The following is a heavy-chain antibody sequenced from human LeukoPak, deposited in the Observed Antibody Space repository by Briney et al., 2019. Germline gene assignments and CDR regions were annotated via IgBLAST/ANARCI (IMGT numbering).Heavy chain of an antibody. J-gene: IGHJ5*02. CDR1: GGTFSSYT. CDR3: VRGGAIVVVPAAELRFDP. V-gene: IGHV1-69*02. Sequence: VASVKVSCKASGGTFSSYTINWVRQAPGQGLEWVGRIIPILGIANYAQKFQGRVTITADKSTSTAYMELSSLRSEDTAVYYCVRGGAIVVVPAAELRFDPWGQGTLVTVSS. CDR2: IIPILGIA. D-gene: IGHD2-2*01.